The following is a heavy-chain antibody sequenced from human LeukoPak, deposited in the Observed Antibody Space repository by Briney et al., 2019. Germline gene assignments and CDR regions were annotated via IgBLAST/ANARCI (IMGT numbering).Heavy chain of an antibody. Sequence: GASVKVSCKASGGTFSSYAISWVRQAPGQGLEWVGRIIPIFGTANYAQKLQGRVTMTTDTSTSTAYMELRSLRSDDTAVYYCASFTVTKGGFDYWGQGTLVTVSS. CDR3: ASFTVTKGGFDY. CDR2: IIPIFGTA. V-gene: IGHV1-69*05. D-gene: IGHD4-17*01. CDR1: GGTFSSYA. J-gene: IGHJ4*02.